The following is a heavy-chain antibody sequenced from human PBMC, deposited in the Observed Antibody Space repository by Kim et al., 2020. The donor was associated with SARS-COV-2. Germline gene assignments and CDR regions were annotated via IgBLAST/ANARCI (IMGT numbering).Heavy chain of an antibody. CDR1: GGSFRGYY. J-gene: IGHJ4*01. V-gene: IGHV4-34*01. Sequence: SETLSLTCAVYGGSFRGYYWSWNRQSPEKGMEWIGEINQSASTAYTPSLESRIAISAYTSKNQFSLKLSPVTAADTAVSYCAPCHCYDSRGIPHSCRYY. D-gene: IGHD3-22*01. CDR2: INQSAST. CDR3: APCHCYDSRGIPHSCRYY.